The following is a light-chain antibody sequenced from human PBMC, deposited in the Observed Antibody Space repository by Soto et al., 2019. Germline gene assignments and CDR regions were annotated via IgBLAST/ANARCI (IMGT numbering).Light chain of an antibody. Sequence: VLTQTPLSSPVTLGQPASISCRSSQSLVYRYGNTYLSWLQQRPGQPPSLLIAQVSKRFSGVPDRVSGSWAGTDVTLKIIRGEAEDVGVYSCIQFSHFPRTFGQVTKVDIK. V-gene: IGKV2-24*01. CDR2: QVS. CDR1: QSLVYRYGNTY. CDR3: IQFSHFPRT. J-gene: IGKJ1*01.